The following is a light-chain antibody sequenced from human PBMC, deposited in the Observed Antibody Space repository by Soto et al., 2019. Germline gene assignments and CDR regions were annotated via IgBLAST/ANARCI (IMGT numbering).Light chain of an antibody. J-gene: IGLJ2*01. CDR2: YDD. V-gene: IGLV1-36*01. CDR3: AAWDDTLNGPV. CDR1: SSNIGNNA. Sequence: QPVLTQPPSVSEAPRQRVTISCSGSSSNIGNNAVNWYQQLPGKAPKLLIYYDDLLPSGVSDRFSGSKSGTSASLAISGLQSEDEADYYCAAWDDTLNGPVFGEGTKLTVL.